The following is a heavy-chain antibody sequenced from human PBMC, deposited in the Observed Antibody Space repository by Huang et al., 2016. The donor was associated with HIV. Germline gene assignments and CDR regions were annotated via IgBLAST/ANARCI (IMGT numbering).Heavy chain of an antibody. CDR3: ARVGDIVVVPYYYYYGMDV. Sequence: EVQLVESGGGLLQPGGSLRLSCAASAFTFSSYSMNWVRQAPGEGLECVSYISSSSSTIYYADSVKGRFTISRDNAKNSLYLQMNSLRDEDTAVYYCARVGDIVVVPYYYYYGMDVWGQGTTVTVSS. J-gene: IGHJ6*02. D-gene: IGHD2-2*01. CDR1: AFTFSSYS. V-gene: IGHV3-48*02. CDR2: ISSSSSTI.